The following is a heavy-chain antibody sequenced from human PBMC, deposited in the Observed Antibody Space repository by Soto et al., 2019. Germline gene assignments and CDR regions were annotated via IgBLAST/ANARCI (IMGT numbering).Heavy chain of an antibody. J-gene: IGHJ6*02. Sequence: PGESLKISCQGSGYIFASYWIGWVRQMPGKHLEWMGIIYPGDSDTSYSPSLQGQATISADKSLRTAYLQWTRLKASDTALYYCARTRSFTLGFYYDGMDVWGQGTTVTVSS. CDR2: IYPGDSDT. D-gene: IGHD6-6*01. V-gene: IGHV5-51*01. CDR1: GYIFASYW. CDR3: ARTRSFTLGFYYDGMDV.